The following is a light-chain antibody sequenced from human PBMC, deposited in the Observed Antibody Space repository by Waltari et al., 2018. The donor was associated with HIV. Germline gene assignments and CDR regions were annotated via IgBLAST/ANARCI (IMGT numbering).Light chain of an antibody. CDR1: SSDVGAYNS. CDR2: EVS. Sequence: QSALTQPPSASGSPGQSVTISCAGTSSDVGAYNSVSWYQHHPGKAPKLLISEVSKRASGVPDRFAGPKSGNTASLTVSGLQAEDEADYYCTSYAGNNLIFGGGTKMTVL. CDR3: TSYAGNNLI. J-gene: IGLJ2*01. V-gene: IGLV2-8*01.